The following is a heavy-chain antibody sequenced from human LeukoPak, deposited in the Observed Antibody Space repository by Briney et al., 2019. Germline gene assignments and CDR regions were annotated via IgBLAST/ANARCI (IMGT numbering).Heavy chain of an antibody. CDR1: GVSISSSNSY. J-gene: IGHJ4*02. D-gene: IGHD3-10*01. V-gene: IGHV4-39*01. Sequence: SETLSLTCTVSGVSISSSNSYWGWIRQPPGKGLEWIGSIYYSGNTYYNASLKSQVSISIDTSKNQFSLRLTSVTAADTAVYYCARHARKVWFGDRGIDYWGQGTLVTVSS. CDR3: ARHARKVWFGDRGIDY. CDR2: IYYSGNT.